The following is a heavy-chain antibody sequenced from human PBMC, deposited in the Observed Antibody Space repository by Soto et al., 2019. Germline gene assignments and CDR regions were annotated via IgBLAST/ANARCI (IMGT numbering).Heavy chain of an antibody. CDR1: GYTFTNYA. J-gene: IGHJ4*02. Sequence: ASVKVSCKASGYTFTNYAIHWVRQAPGQTLEWMGWINAGNSDTNYSQKFQGRVSITRDTSATTAYMELSSLTSEDTAVYYCARDQWLVLGGDYWGQGTPVTVSS. V-gene: IGHV1-3*01. D-gene: IGHD6-19*01. CDR3: ARDQWLVLGGDY. CDR2: INAGNSDT.